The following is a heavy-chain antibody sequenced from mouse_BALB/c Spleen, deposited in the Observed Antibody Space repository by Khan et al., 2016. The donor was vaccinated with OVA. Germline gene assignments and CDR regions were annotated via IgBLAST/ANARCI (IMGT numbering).Heavy chain of an antibody. CDR3: ARRGLRWDFDY. V-gene: IGHV1-7*01. CDR1: GYTFINYW. CDR2: INPSTGYT. J-gene: IGHJ2*01. Sequence: QVQLQQSGAELAKPGASVKMSCKASGYTFINYWILWVKQRPGQGLEWIGYINPSTGYTEYNQNFKDKATLTADKSSSTAYMQRSSLTSEDSAVYYCARRGLRWDFDYWGQGTTRTVSS. D-gene: IGHD1-1*01.